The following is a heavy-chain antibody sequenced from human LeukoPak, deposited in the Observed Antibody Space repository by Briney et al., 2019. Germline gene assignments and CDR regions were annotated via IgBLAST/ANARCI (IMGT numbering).Heavy chain of an antibody. CDR3: AKEWTGSGERFDP. J-gene: IGHJ5*02. V-gene: IGHV4-38-2*02. D-gene: IGHD4-17*01. CDR1: GYSISSGYY. CDR2: IYHSGST. Sequence: SETLSHTCAVSGYSISSGYYWGWIRQPPGKGLEWIGSIYHSGSTYYNPSLKSRVTIFLDTSRNQFSLNLNSVTAADTAMYFCAKEWTGSGERFDPWRQGTLVTVSS.